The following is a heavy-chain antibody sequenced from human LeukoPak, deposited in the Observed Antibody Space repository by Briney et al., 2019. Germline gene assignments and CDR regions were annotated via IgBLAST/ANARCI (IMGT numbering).Heavy chain of an antibody. CDR1: GFALKSYS. CDR3: ARVAVSGPTGWFDS. D-gene: IGHD2-8*02. V-gene: IGHV3-21*01. CDR2: ISSASAYI. Sequence: GGSLRLSCAGSGFALKSYSLSWVRQAPGKGLEWVSSISSASAYIYYADSVKGRFTISRDNVDNVVYLQMNSLGAEDTAVYYCARVAVSGPTGWFDSWGQGTLVIVSS. J-gene: IGHJ5*01.